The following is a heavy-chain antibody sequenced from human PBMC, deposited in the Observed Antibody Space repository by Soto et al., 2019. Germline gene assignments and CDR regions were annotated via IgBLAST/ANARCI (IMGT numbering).Heavy chain of an antibody. D-gene: IGHD1-1*01. CDR2: ISGSAGTA. CDR3: AKGRGQNWNFDY. J-gene: IGHJ4*02. Sequence: EVQLLESGGGSVQPGGSLRLSCAASGFTFSSYAMHWVRRPPAKGLEWVSSISGSAGTAYYADSVKGRFSISRDSLVNTLYLQMNSLRAEDTAVYYCAKGRGQNWNFDYWGQGTLVTVSP. CDR1: GFTFSSYA. V-gene: IGHV3-23*01.